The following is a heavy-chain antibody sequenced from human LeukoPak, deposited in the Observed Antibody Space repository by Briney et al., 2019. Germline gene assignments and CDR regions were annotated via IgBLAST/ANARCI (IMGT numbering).Heavy chain of an antibody. J-gene: IGHJ4*02. Sequence: ASVKVSCKASGYTFTGYYMHWVRQALGQGLEWMGWINPDSGGTNYAQKFQGWVTMTRDTSISTAYMELSRLRSDDTAVYYCARGYSSGWYLDYWGQGSLVTVSS. CDR3: ARGYSSGWYLDY. D-gene: IGHD6-19*01. V-gene: IGHV1-2*04. CDR2: INPDSGGT. CDR1: GYTFTGYY.